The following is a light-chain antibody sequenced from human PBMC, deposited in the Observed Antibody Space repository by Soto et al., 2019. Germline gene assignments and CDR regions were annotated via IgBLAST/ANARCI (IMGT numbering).Light chain of an antibody. J-gene: IGLJ2*01. V-gene: IGLV2-14*01. CDR1: STDVGVYNY. Sequence: QSVLTQPASVSGSPGQSIAISCTGTSTDVGVYNYVSWYQQHPGKAPKLLIYEVSRRPPGVSDRFSGAKSGITASLTISGLQAEDEADYYCSSYRSDTTLVFGGGTKVTVL. CDR2: EVS. CDR3: SSYRSDTTLV.